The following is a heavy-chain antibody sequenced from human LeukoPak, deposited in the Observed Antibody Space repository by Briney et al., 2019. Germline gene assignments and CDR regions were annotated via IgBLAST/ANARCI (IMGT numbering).Heavy chain of an antibody. CDR2: INPNSGDT. J-gene: IGHJ4*02. CDR3: ATPLNIYGSGSYYLQLDY. V-gene: IGHV1-2*02. CDR1: GYTFTGYY. D-gene: IGHD3-10*01. Sequence: ASVKVSCKASGYTFTGYYIHWVRQAPGQGPEWMGWINPNSGDTDYAQKFQGRVTMTRDTSISTTYMELSRLTSDDTAVYYCATPLNIYGSGSYYLQLDYWGQGTLVTVSS.